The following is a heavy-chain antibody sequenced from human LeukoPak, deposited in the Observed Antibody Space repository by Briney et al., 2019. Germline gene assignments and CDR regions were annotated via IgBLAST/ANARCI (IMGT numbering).Heavy chain of an antibody. CDR1: GYTFTSYY. V-gene: IGHV1-46*01. J-gene: IGHJ6*03. CDR2: INPSGGST. CDR3: ARGSMRGYSYGFGYYYYYMDV. Sequence: VASVKVSCTASGYTFTSYYMHWVRQAPGQGLEWMGIINPSGGSTSYAQKFQGRVTMTRDMSTSTVYMELSSLRSEDTAVYYCARGSMRGYSYGFGYYYYYMDVWGKGTTVTVSS. D-gene: IGHD5-18*01.